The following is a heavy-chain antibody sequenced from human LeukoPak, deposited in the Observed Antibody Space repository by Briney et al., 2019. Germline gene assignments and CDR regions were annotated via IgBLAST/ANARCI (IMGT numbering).Heavy chain of an antibody. CDR1: GGSIRSYY. Sequence: SETLSLTCTVSGGSIRSYYWSWIRQPPGKGLEWIGYIYYSGSTNYNPSLKSRVIISVDKSKNQFSLNLSSVTAADTAVYYCARLVGANRDYYYYYMDVWGKGTTVTVSS. V-gene: IGHV4-59*12. J-gene: IGHJ6*03. D-gene: IGHD1-26*01. CDR2: IYYSGST. CDR3: ARLVGANRDYYYYYMDV.